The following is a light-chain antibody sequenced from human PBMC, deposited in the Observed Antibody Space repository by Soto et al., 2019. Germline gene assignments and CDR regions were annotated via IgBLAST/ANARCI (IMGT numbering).Light chain of an antibody. J-gene: IGKJ4*01. CDR3: QQLNNYPIT. CDR2: AAT. Sequence: DLQLTQSPSFLSASVGDRVTITCRASQGISSYLAWYQQKPGKAPKVLISAATTLQSGVPSRFSGSGSGTEFTLTISSLQPEDFATYYCQQLNNYPITFGGGTKVEI. V-gene: IGKV1-9*01. CDR1: QGISSY.